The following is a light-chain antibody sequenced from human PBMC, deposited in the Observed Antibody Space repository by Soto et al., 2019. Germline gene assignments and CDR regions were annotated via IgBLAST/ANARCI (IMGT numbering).Light chain of an antibody. CDR3: NSYAGGDWV. J-gene: IGLJ3*02. V-gene: IGLV2-8*01. CDR2: EVS. Sequence: QSALTQPPSASGSLGQSVTIPCTGTSSDVGRYNYVSWYQQHPGKVPKLLIYEVSNRPSGVPDRFSGSKSGNTASLTVSGFQAEDEADYYCNSYAGGDWVFGVGTKVTVL. CDR1: SSDVGRYNY.